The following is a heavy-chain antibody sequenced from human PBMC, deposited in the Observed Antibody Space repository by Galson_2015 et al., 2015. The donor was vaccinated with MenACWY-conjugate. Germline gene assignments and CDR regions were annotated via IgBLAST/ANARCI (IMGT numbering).Heavy chain of an antibody. V-gene: IGHV3-21*05. D-gene: IGHD1-14*01. J-gene: IGHJ4*02. CDR2: ISTRSYT. CDR3: ARFPRTPGKYPDY. CDR1: GFTFSSYS. Sequence: SLRLSCAASGFTFSSYSMNWVRQAPGKGLECVSYISTRSYTNYADSVQGRFTISRDNAKNSVYLQMDSLRAEDTAVYYCARFPRTPGKYPDYWGQGTPVTVSS.